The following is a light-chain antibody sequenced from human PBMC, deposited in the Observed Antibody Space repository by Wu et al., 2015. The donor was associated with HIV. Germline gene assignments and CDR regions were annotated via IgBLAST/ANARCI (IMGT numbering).Light chain of an antibody. V-gene: IGKV1-5*03. CDR2: KAS. J-gene: IGKJ1*01. Sequence: DIQMTQSPSTLSASVGDRVTITCRASERISIWLAWYQQKPGKAPKLLLYKASSLESGVPSRFSGSGSGTDFTLTISNLQPDDFATHYCQQYNSYWTFGQGTKVEIK. CDR3: QQYNSYWT. CDR1: ERISIW.